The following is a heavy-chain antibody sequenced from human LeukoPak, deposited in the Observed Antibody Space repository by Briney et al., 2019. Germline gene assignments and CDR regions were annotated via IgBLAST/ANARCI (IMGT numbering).Heavy chain of an antibody. D-gene: IGHD6-13*01. Sequence: PGGSLRLSCAASGFISSSYSMSWVRQAPGKGLEWVSVITGSGKNTYYADSVKGRFTISKDNSKNTVYLQMNDLRVDDTAVYYCAKAASSSWPSYQYGMDVWGQGTTVTVSS. CDR1: GFISSSYS. J-gene: IGHJ6*02. CDR3: AKAASSSWPSYQYGMDV. V-gene: IGHV3-23*01. CDR2: ITGSGKNT.